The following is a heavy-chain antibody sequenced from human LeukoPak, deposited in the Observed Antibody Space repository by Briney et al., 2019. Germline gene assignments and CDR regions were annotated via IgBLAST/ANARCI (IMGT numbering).Heavy chain of an antibody. CDR3: ARVSVRSGSYRSYFDY. CDR2: ISSSSSTI. Sequence: GGSLRLSCAASGFTFSSFGMNWVRQAPGKGLEWVSYISSSSSTIYYADSVKGRFTISRDNAKNTLYLQMNSLRAEDTAVYYCARVSVRSGSYRSYFDYWGQGTLVTVSS. D-gene: IGHD1-26*01. V-gene: IGHV3-48*01. CDR1: GFTFSSFG. J-gene: IGHJ4*02.